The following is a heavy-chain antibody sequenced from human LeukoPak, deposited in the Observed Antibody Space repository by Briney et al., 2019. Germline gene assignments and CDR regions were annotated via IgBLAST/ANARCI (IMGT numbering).Heavy chain of an antibody. J-gene: IGHJ5*02. CDR2: ISYDGSNK. CDR3: AKDFVVKPYNWFDP. Sequence: GGSLRLSCAASGFTFSSYGMHWVRQAPGKGLEWVAVISYDGSNKYYADSVKGRFTISRDNSKNTLYLQMNSLRAEDTAVYYCAKDFVVKPYNWFDPWGQGTLVTVSS. D-gene: IGHD4-23*01. V-gene: IGHV3-30*18. CDR1: GFTFSSYG.